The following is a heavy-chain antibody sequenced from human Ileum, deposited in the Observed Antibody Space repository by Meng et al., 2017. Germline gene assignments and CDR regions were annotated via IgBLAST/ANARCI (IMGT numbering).Heavy chain of an antibody. D-gene: IGHD1-1*01. CDR2: INPDGSNP. V-gene: IGHV3-74*01. Sequence: LLESGVDLAPPRVAMHLSAAASGFTLAAHWMHWVRQGPGKVLVWVSRINPDGSNPTYAASVKGRFTISRDNAKNTVYLQMNSLRAEDSALYYCTNDRLNHWGQGALVTVSS. CDR3: TNDRLNH. J-gene: IGHJ1*01. CDR1: GFTLAAHW.